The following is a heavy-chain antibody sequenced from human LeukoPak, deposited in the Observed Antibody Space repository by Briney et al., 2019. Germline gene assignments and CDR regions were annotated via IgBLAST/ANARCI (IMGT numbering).Heavy chain of an antibody. D-gene: IGHD2-15*01. V-gene: IGHV3-72*01. Sequence: PGGSLRLSCAASGFTFSDHYMDWVRQAPGKGLDWVGRTRNKANSYTTEYAASVKGRFTISRDDSKNSLYLQMNSLKTEDTAVYYCARALGGREDYWGQGTLVTVSS. CDR2: TRNKANSYTT. CDR3: ARALGGREDY. CDR1: GFTFSDHY. J-gene: IGHJ4*02.